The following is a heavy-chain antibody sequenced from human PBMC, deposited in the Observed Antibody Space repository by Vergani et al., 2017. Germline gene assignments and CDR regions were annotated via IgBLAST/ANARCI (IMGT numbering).Heavy chain of an antibody. CDR1: GGSISSYY. V-gene: IGHV4-59*08. J-gene: IGHJ5*02. Sequence: QVQLQESGPGLVKPSETLSLTCTVSGGSISSYYWSWIWQPPGKGLEWIGFIYYSGSTNYNPSLKRRVTISVDTSKKQFSLKLSSVTAADTAVYYCAGVGGYYYGSGSYSDWVDPWGQGTLVTVSS. D-gene: IGHD3-10*01. CDR3: AGVGGYYYGSGSYSDWVDP. CDR2: IYYSGST.